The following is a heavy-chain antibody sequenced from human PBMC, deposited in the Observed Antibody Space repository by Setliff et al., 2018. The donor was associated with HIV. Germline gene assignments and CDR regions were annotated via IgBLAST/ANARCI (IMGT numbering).Heavy chain of an antibody. CDR2: IIPIFGTA. CDR1: GGTFSSYA. CDR3: ARGRQQLVHGAFDI. V-gene: IGHV1-69*05. D-gene: IGHD6-13*01. Sequence: GASVKVSCKVSGGTFSSYAISWVRQAPGQGLEWMGGIIPIFGTANYAQKFQGRVTITTDESTSTAYMELSSLRSEDTAVYYCARGRQQLVHGAFDIWGQGTMVTVSS. J-gene: IGHJ3*02.